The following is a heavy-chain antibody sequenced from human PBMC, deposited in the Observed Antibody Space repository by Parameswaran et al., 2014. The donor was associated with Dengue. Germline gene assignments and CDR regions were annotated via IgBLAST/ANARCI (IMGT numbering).Heavy chain of an antibody. CDR3: ARDWFFVGPPTYDGDYAGGAFDI. J-gene: IGHJ3*02. D-gene: IGHD4-17*01. Sequence: WVRQAPGQGLEWMGWINPNSGGTNYAQKFQGRVTMTRNTSITTAYMELSSLRSDDTAVYYCARDWFFVGPPTYDGDYAGGAFDIWGQGTMVTVSS. CDR2: INPNSGGT. V-gene: IGHV1-2*02.